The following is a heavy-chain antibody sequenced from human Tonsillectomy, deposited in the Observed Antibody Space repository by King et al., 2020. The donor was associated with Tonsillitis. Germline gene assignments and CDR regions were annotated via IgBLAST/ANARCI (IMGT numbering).Heavy chain of an antibody. J-gene: IGHJ5*02. CDR3: ARHEREVVLVTAGWGWFDP. CDR1: GGSIGSDNSY. CDR2: VYYGXT. Sequence: QLQESGPGLVKPSETLSLTCTVSGGSIGSDNSYWAWIRQSPGSGPEWIXXVYYGXTYYNPSLKXRLSISVDTPXNEFSLTLRSVTAADTAVYYCARHEREVVLVTAGWGWFDPWGQGTLVTVSS. D-gene: IGHD2-21*02. V-gene: IGHV4-39*07.